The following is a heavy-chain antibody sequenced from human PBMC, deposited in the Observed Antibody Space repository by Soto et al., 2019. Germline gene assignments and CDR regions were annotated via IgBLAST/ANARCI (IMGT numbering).Heavy chain of an antibody. CDR1: GASVSSGNYY. CDR2: ISYSGSP. Sequence: QVQLQESGPGLVKPSETLSLTCTVSGASVSSGNYYWSWIRQPPGKGLECIGYISYSGSPNYNPCLKRRVTISIDTSKTQFSLKLSSVTAADTAGYYCARGSGSDYAYWGQGPLVTVSS. CDR3: ARGSGSDYAY. V-gene: IGHV4-61*01. J-gene: IGHJ4*02. D-gene: IGHD1-26*01.